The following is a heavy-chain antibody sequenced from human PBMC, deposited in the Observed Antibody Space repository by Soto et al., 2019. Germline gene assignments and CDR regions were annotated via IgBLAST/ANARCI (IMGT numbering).Heavy chain of an antibody. CDR2: MNPNSGNT. V-gene: IGHV1-8*01. D-gene: IGHD3-3*01. CDR1: GYTFTSYD. J-gene: IGHJ5*02. CDR3: ARGISRSGDWFDP. Sequence: GSVKVSCKASGYTFTSYDINWVRQATGQGLEWMGWMNPNSGNTGYAQKFQGRVTMTRNTSISTAYMELSNLRSEDTAVYYCARGISRSGDWFDPWGQGTLVTVSS.